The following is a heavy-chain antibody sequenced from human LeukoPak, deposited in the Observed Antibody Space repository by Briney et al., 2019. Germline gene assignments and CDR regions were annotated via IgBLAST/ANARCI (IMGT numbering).Heavy chain of an antibody. CDR2: IYTSGST. Sequence: SETLSLTCTVSGGSLSSGRYYWSWIRQPAGKGLEWIGRIYTSGSTNYNPSLKSRVTISVDTSKNQFSLKLSSVTAADTAVYYCARESAAAGTVDYWGQGTLVTVSS. CDR1: GGSLSSGRYY. D-gene: IGHD6-13*01. J-gene: IGHJ4*02. V-gene: IGHV4-61*02. CDR3: ARESAAAGTVDY.